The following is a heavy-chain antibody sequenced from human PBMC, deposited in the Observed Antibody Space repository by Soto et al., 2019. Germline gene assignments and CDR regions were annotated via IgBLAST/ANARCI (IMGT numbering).Heavy chain of an antibody. CDR2: INNNAGT. V-gene: IGHV4-34*01. CDR3: ATRRTVYGLPSPPFNP. J-gene: IGHJ5*02. CDR1: GGSGNGYY. Sequence: SEPLSLTCAVYGGSGNGYYWNWLRQRPGKGLEWIGDINNNAGTHYDASPKGRVTMSVYTANDQLALRLSFVAAADTAIYYCATRRTVYGLPSPPFNPWGQGTQVTVSS. D-gene: IGHD2-21*01.